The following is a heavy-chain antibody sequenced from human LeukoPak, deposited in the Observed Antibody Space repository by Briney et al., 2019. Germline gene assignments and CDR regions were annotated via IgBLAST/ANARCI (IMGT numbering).Heavy chain of an antibody. J-gene: IGHJ3*02. V-gene: IGHV1-2*02. CDR1: GYTFTGYY. Sequence: ASVKVSCKASGYTFTGYYMHWVRQAPGQGLEWMGWINPNSGGTNYAQKLQGRVTMTRDTSISTAYMELSRLRSDDTAVYYCARDLYYYDSSGYLSHDAFDIWGQGTMVTVSS. D-gene: IGHD3-22*01. CDR3: ARDLYYYDSSGYLSHDAFDI. CDR2: INPNSGGT.